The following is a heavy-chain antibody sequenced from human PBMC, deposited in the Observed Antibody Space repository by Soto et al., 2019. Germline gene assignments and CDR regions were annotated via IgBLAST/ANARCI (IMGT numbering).Heavy chain of an antibody. V-gene: IGHV3-23*01. CDR3: AKEGSDFWSGYPHCYYYYGMDV. J-gene: IGHJ6*02. D-gene: IGHD3-3*01. CDR2: ISGSGGST. Sequence: GGSLRLSCAASGFTFSSYAMSWVRQAPGKGLEWVSAISGSGGSTYYADSVKGRFTISRDNSKNTLYLQMNSLRAEDTAVYYCAKEGSDFWSGYPHCYYYYGMDVWGQGTTVTVSS. CDR1: GFTFSSYA.